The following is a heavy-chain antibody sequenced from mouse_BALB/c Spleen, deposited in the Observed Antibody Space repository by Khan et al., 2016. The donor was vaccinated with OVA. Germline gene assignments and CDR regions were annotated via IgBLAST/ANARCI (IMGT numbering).Heavy chain of an antibody. CDR2: IWSDERT. CDR3: ARQPYYHYNIMDY. J-gene: IGHJ4*01. D-gene: IGHD2-10*01. CDR1: GFSLTNYG. Sequence: QVQLKQSGPGLVAPSQSLSITCTISGFSLTNYGVHWVRQPPGKGLEWLVVIWSDERTTYNSALKSRLTISKDNSKSQVFLKMNSLQTDDTAMYFCARQPYYHYNIMDYWGQGTSVTVSS. V-gene: IGHV2-6-1*01.